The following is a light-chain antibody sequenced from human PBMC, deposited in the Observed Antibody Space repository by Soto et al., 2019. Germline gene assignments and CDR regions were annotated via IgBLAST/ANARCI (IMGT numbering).Light chain of an antibody. CDR3: LVIYTGVGEV. CDR2: DTS. V-gene: IGLV7-46*01. CDR1: TGAVTSGHY. Sequence: QTVVTQEASLTVSPGGTVTLTCGSSTGAVTSGHYPHWFQQKPGQARRTLIYDTSIKHSWTPARFSGSLLGGKAALTLSGAQPEDEADYYCLVIYTGVGEVFGTGTKLTVL. J-gene: IGLJ1*01.